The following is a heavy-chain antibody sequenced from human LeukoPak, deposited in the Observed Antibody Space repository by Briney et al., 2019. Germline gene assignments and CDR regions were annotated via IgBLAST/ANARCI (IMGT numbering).Heavy chain of an antibody. D-gene: IGHD3-22*01. V-gene: IGHV4-31*11. Sequence: SETLSLTCAVYGGSFSGYYWSWIRQHPGKGLEWIGYIYYSGSTYYNPSLKSRVTISVDTSKNQFSLKLSSVTAADTAVYYCAREVPPYYYDSSGYLDAFDIWGQGTMVTVSS. CDR1: GGSFSGYY. CDR2: IYYSGST. J-gene: IGHJ3*02. CDR3: AREVPPYYYDSSGYLDAFDI.